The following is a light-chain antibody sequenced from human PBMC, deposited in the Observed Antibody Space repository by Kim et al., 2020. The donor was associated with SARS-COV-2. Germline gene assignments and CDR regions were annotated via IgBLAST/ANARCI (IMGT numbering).Light chain of an antibody. CDR1: QSITNY. J-gene: IGKJ1*01. CDR2: AAS. V-gene: IGKV1-39*01. Sequence: DIQMTQSPSSLSASVGDRVTITCRASQSITNYLNWYQQKPGKAPKVLIYAASSLQSGVPSRFSGSGSGTDFTRTISSLQPDDFATYYCQQSYTMPRTFGPGTKVDIK. CDR3: QQSYTMPRT.